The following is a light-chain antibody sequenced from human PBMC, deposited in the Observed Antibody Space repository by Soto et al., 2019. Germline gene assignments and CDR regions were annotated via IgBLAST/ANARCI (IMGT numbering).Light chain of an antibody. CDR2: GAS. CDR3: QQYKNYLA. CDR1: QSVSIW. V-gene: IGKV1-5*01. Sequence: DIQMTQSPSTLSASVGDRVTFTCRASQSVSIWLAGYQQKPGKAPKLLISGASTFESGLPARFSGRGSGTEFTRTIMSVQPVDFATYSCQQYKNYLAFGQGTKVQIK. J-gene: IGKJ1*01.